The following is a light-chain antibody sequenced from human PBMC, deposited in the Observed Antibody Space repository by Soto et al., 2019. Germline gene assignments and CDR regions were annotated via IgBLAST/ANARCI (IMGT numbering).Light chain of an antibody. CDR1: SSDVGAYDY. CDR2: EIN. V-gene: IGLV2-8*01. Sequence: QSVLTQPPSASGAPGQSVTISCTGTSSDVGAYDYVSWYQQHPGKAPKLMIYEINKRPSGVPDRFSGSKSGNTASLTVSGLQAEDEADYYCSSFAGSNNFPYVLGTGTNVTVL. CDR3: SSFAGSNNFPYV. J-gene: IGLJ1*01.